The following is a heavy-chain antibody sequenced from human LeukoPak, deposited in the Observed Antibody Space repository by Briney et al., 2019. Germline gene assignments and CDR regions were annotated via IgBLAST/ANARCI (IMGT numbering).Heavy chain of an antibody. CDR1: GYTFTSYD. Sequence: ASVKVSCKASGYTFTSYDINWVRQATGQGLEWMGWMNPNSGNTGYAQKFQGRVTMTRNTSISTAYMELSSLRSEDTAVYHCARGSGSWYWIDYWGQGTLVTVSS. D-gene: IGHD6-13*01. CDR2: MNPNSGNT. V-gene: IGHV1-8*01. CDR3: ARGSGSWYWIDY. J-gene: IGHJ4*02.